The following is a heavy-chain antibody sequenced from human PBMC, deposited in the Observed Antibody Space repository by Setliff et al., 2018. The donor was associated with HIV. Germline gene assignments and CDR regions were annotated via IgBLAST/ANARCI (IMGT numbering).Heavy chain of an antibody. D-gene: IGHD3-22*01. Sequence: SETLSLTCTVSGDFFSGDYYWGWIRQPPGKGLEWIGEIDQSGSTNYNLSLKSRVTISIDTSKNQFSLRLTSVTAADTAVYYCARGRRRITMIVVSAMGAFDIWGQGTMVTVS. CDR3: ARGRRRITMIVVSAMGAFDI. CDR2: IDQSGST. J-gene: IGHJ3*02. CDR1: GDFFSGDYY. V-gene: IGHV4-34*01.